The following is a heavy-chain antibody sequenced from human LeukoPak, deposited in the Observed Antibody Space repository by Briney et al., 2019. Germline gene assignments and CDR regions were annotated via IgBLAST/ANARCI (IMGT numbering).Heavy chain of an antibody. CDR3: AKDETLRVAGGSYHY. CDR1: EFTFSSYA. Sequence: GGSLRLSCAASEFTFSSYAMSWVRQAPGKGLEWVSAISGSGGSTYYADSVKGRFTISRDNSKNTLYLQMNSLRAEDTAVYYCAKDETLRVAGGSYHYWGQGTLVTVSS. D-gene: IGHD1-26*01. J-gene: IGHJ4*02. V-gene: IGHV3-23*01. CDR2: ISGSGGST.